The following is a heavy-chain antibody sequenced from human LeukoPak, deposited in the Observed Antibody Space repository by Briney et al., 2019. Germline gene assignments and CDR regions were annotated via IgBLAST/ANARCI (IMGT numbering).Heavy chain of an antibody. CDR2: IRYDGSNK. J-gene: IGHJ4*02. CDR3: AKIAAAYCGGDCYSGAYYFDY. CDR1: GFTFSNYW. V-gene: IGHV3-30*02. D-gene: IGHD2-21*02. Sequence: GGSLRLSCAASGFTFSNYWMHWVRQAPGKGLEWVAFIRYDGSNKYYADPVKGRFTISRDNSKNTLYLQMNSLRAEDTAVYYCAKIAAAYCGGDCYSGAYYFDYWGQGTLVTVSS.